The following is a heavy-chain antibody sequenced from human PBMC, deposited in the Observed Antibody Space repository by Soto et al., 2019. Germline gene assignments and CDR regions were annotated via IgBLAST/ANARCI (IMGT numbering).Heavy chain of an antibody. CDR3: ARAATIGTVDY. J-gene: IGHJ4*02. V-gene: IGHV3-7*04. CDR1: RFTFSDFW. CDR2: INLDGSER. D-gene: IGHD6-13*01. Sequence: EGHLVESGGDLVQPGGSLRLSCVASRFTFSDFWMSWVRQAPGKGLEWVANINLDGSERYYVDSVEGRVTISRDNTKNSLFLQMNSLRAEDTAVYYCARAATIGTVDYWGQGTLVTVSS.